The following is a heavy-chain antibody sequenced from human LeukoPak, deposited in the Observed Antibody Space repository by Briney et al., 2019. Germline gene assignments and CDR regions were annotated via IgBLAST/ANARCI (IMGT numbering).Heavy chain of an antibody. CDR1: GYTFTDYY. V-gene: IGHV1-2*02. CDR3: ARDGSLDY. J-gene: IGHJ4*02. CDR2: INPDSGTT. Sequence: ASVKVSCKASGYTFTDYYMHWVRQAPGQGLEWMAWINPDSGTTNYAHKSQGRVTLTRDTSISTAYMEVSGLRSDDTAIYYCARDGSLDYWGQGTLVTVSS. D-gene: IGHD1-26*01.